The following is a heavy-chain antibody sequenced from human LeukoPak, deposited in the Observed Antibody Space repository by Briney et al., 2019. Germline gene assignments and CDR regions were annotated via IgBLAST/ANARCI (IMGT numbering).Heavy chain of an antibody. J-gene: IGHJ4*02. Sequence: SETLSLTCAVSGGSISSSNWWSWVRQPPGKGLEWIGYIYYSGSTNYNPSLKSRVTISVDTSKNLFSLKLSSVTAADTAVYYCARGMAARRNLDYWGQGTLVTVSS. CDR3: ARGMAARRNLDY. CDR1: GGSISSSNW. V-gene: IGHV4-4*02. D-gene: IGHD6-6*01. CDR2: IYYSGST.